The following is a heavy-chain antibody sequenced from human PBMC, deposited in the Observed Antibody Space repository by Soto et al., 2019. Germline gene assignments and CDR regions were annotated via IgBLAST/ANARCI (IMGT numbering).Heavy chain of an antibody. V-gene: IGHV3-30-3*01. D-gene: IGHD5-18*01. CDR3: ARAVDAAMDPLDY. Sequence: GGSLRLSCAASGFDFRKYAMHWVRQSPGKGPEWVAITSDDGDIQYYADSVKGRFTISRDNSKNTLYLQMTTLRSEDAAVYFCARAVDAAMDPLDYWGQGTLVAVSS. CDR1: GFDFRKYA. J-gene: IGHJ4*02. CDR2: TSDDGDIQ.